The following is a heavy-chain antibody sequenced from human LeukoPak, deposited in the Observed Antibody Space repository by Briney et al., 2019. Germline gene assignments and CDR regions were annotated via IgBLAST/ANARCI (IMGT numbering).Heavy chain of an antibody. D-gene: IGHD6-13*01. CDR1: GFTFSDYY. CDR3: ARERLQQLVPYNWFDP. CDR2: ISSSGSTI. V-gene: IGHV3-11*04. J-gene: IGHJ5*02. Sequence: SGGSLRLSCAASGFTFSDYYMSWIRQAPGKGLEWVSYISSSGSTIYYADSVKGRFTISRDNAKNSLYLQMNSLRAEDTAVYYCARERLQQLVPYNWFDPWGQGTLVTVSS.